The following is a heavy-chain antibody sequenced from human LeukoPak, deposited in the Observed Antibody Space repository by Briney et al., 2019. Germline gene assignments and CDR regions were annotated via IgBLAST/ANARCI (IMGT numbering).Heavy chain of an antibody. CDR2: ISWNSGSI. D-gene: IGHD3/OR15-3a*01. CDR1: GFTFDDYA. J-gene: IGHJ4*02. Sequence: GGSLRLSCAASGFTFDDYAMHWVRQAPGKGLEWVSGISWNSGSIGYADSVKGRFTISRDNTKNSLYLQMNSLRAEDTAVFYCARDQYDTWSRRGNFDSWGQGTLVIVSS. CDR3: ARDQYDTWSRRGNFDS. V-gene: IGHV3-9*01.